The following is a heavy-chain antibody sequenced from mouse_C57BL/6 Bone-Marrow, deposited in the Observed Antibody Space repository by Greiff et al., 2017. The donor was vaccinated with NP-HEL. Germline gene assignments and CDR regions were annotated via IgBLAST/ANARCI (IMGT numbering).Heavy chain of an antibody. CDR2: INPNNGGT. J-gene: IGHJ4*01. CDR1: GYTFTDYY. V-gene: IGHV1-26*01. CDR3: ARPQLRPYAMDY. Sequence: EVQLEQSGPELVKPGASVKISCKASGYTFTDYYMNWVKQSHGKSLEWIGDINPNNGGTSYNQKFKGKATLTVDKSSSTAYMELRSLTSEDSAVYYCARPQLRPYAMDYWGQGTSVTVSS. D-gene: IGHD3-2*02.